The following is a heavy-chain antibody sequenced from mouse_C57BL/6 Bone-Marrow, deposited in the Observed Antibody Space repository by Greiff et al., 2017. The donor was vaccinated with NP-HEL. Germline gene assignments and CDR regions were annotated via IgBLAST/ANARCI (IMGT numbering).Heavy chain of an antibody. D-gene: IGHD1-2*01. CDR1: GFTFSSYA. CDR2: ISSGGDYI. J-gene: IGHJ4*01. Sequence: EVKVEESGEGLVKPGGSLKLSCAASGFTFSSYAMSWVRQTPEKRLEWVAYISSGGDYIYYADTVKGRFTISRDNARNTLYLQMSSLKSEDTAMYYCTRDGAPYYAMDYWGQGTSVTVSS. V-gene: IGHV5-9-1*02. CDR3: TRDGAPYYAMDY.